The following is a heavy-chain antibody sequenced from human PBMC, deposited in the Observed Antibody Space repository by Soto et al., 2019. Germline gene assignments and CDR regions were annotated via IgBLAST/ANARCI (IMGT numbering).Heavy chain of an antibody. CDR3: AKGDCSGGSCYFSAFDI. V-gene: IGHV3-48*02. CDR1: GFTFSSYS. Sequence: GGSLRLSCAASGFTFSSYSMNWVRQAPGKGLEWVSYISSSSSTIYYADSVKGRFTISRDNAKNSLYLQMNSLRDEDTAVYFCAKGDCSGGSCYFSAFDIWGQGTMVTVSS. CDR2: ISSSSSTI. D-gene: IGHD2-15*01. J-gene: IGHJ3*02.